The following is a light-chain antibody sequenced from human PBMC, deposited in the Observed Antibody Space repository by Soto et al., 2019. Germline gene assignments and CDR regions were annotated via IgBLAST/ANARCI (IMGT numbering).Light chain of an antibody. CDR2: GAS. V-gene: IGKV3-20*01. CDR1: QSVSSSY. Sequence: EIVLTQSPGTLSLSPGERATLSCRASQSVSSSYLAWYQQKPGPAPRLLIYGASSRATGIPDRFSGSGSGTDFTLTISRLEPEDFAVYYCQQSGSSPYTFGQGTKRESK. CDR3: QQSGSSPYT. J-gene: IGKJ2*01.